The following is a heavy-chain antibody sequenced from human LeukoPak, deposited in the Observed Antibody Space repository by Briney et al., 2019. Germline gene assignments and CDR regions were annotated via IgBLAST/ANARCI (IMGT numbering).Heavy chain of an antibody. CDR2: INPNSGGT. CDR3: AKDIGVTGYDSGWLDS. V-gene: IGHV1-2*02. D-gene: IGHD5-12*01. Sequence: GASVKVSCKASGYTFRDFYMHWVRQAPGQGLEWMGWINPNSGGTNYAQKFQGRVTMTGDTSISTAYMELTGLRSDDMAVYYCAKDIGVTGYDSGWLDSWGQGTLVFVSS. J-gene: IGHJ5*01. CDR1: GYTFRDFY.